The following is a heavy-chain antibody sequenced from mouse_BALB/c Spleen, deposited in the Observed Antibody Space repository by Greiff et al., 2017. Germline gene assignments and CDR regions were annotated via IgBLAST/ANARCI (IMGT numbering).Heavy chain of an antibody. J-gene: IGHJ3*01. CDR3: ARGDYYGSSWFAY. D-gene: IGHD1-1*01. Sequence: EVKLVESGGGLVQPGGSRKLSCAASGFTFSSFGMHWVRQAPEKGLEWVAYISSGSSTIYYADTVKGRFTISRDNPKNTLFLQMTSLRSEDTAMYYCARGDYYGSSWFAYWGQGTLVTVSA. V-gene: IGHV5-17*02. CDR2: ISSGSSTI. CDR1: GFTFSSFG.